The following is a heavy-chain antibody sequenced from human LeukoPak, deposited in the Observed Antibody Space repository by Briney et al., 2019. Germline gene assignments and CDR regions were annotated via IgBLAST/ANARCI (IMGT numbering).Heavy chain of an antibody. Sequence: SETLSLTCTVSGGSISSSSYYWGWIRQPPGKGLEWIGSIYYSGSTYYNPSLKSRVTISVDTSKNQFSLKLSSVTAADTAVYYCGSLSTSPIYFDYWGQGTVVTVSS. D-gene: IGHD6-6*01. J-gene: IGHJ4*02. V-gene: IGHV4-39*01. CDR2: IYYSGST. CDR3: GSLSTSPIYFDY. CDR1: GGSISSSSYY.